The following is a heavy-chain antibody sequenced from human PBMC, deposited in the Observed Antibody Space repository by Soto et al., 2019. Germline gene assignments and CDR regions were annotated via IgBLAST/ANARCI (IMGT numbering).Heavy chain of an antibody. CDR3: ARGYSSSWAYYYMDV. V-gene: IGHV4-34*01. J-gene: IGHJ6*03. CDR2: INHSGST. D-gene: IGHD6-13*01. Sequence: SETLSLTCAVYGGSFSGYYWSWIRQPPGKGLEWIGEINHSGSTNYNPSLKSRVTISVDTSKNQFSLKLSSVTAADTAVYYCARGYSSSWAYYYMDVWGKGTTVTVSS. CDR1: GGSFSGYY.